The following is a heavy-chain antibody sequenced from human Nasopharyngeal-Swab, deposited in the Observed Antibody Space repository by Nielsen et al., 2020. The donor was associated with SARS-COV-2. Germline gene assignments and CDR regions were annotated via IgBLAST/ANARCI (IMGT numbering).Heavy chain of an antibody. CDR3: ARDWSRAADV. V-gene: IGHV3-7*01. J-gene: IGHJ3*01. CDR2: INPDGSEK. CDR1: GFTFSSLW. Sequence: GESLKISCAASGFTFSSLWMSWVRQVPGKGLEWVADINPDGSEKFYVDSVKGRFTISGDNAKNSMSLQMNSLRVEDTAVYYCARDWSRAADVWGQGTMVTVSS. D-gene: IGHD2-15*01.